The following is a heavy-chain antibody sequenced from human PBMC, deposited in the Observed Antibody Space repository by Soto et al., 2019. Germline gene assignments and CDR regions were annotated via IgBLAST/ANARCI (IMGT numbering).Heavy chain of an antibody. CDR2: IYCDDTK. J-gene: IGHJ1*01. CDR3: AHIRVTMIVGAGYFQH. Sequence: QITLKESGPTLVKPTQTLTLICTFSGFSLSSSGVGVGWIRQPPGKALEWVALIYCDDTKHYSPSLKSGLTITKDTSKDQVVLTLTNMDPVYTATYYCAHIRVTMIVGAGYFQHWRQGTLVTFSS. V-gene: IGHV2-5*02. D-gene: IGHD3-22*01. CDR1: GFSLSSSGVG.